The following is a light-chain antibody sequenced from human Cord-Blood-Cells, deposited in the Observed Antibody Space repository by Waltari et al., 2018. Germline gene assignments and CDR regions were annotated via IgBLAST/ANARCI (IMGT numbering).Light chain of an antibody. CDR2: DVS. CDR1: SSDVGGYNY. Sequence: QSALPQPASVSGSPGQSITISCTGTSSDVGGYNYVSCYQQHPGKAPKLRIYDVSNRPSGVSNLFSGSKSGNTASLTISGLQADDEADYYCSSYTSSSTWVFGGGTKLTVL. CDR3: SSYTSSSTWV. V-gene: IGLV2-14*03. J-gene: IGLJ3*02.